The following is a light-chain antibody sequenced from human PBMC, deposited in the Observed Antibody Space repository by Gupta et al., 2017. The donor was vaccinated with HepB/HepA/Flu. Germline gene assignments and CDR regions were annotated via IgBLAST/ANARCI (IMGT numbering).Light chain of an antibody. CDR1: QSLLHSDGKTY. Sequence: DIVVTQTPLSLSVTPGQPASISCKSSQSLLHSDGKTYLYWYQQKPGQPPQLLIYDTSNLFSGVRDRFSGRGSGTDFTLKISRVEAEDIGVYYCRQRVDIARRFGQRSKMETK. CDR3: RQRVDIARR. V-gene: IGKV2D-29*01. J-gene: IGKJ1*01. CDR2: DTS.